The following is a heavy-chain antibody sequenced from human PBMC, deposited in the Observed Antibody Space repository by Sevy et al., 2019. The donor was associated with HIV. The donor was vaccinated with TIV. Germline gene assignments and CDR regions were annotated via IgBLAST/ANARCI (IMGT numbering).Heavy chain of an antibody. Sequence: GGSLRLSCAASGFTVSSNYMSWVRQAPGKGLEWVSVIYSGGSTYYADSVKGRFTISRDNSKNTLYLQMNSLWAEDTAVYYCARDREVYDFWSGYDGPSYGMDVWGQGTTGTVSS. D-gene: IGHD3-3*01. V-gene: IGHV3-53*01. CDR3: ARDREVYDFWSGYDGPSYGMDV. CDR1: GFTVSSNY. J-gene: IGHJ6*02. CDR2: IYSGGST.